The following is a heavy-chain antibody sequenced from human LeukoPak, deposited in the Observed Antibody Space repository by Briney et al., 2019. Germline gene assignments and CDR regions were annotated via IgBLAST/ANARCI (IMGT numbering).Heavy chain of an antibody. CDR1: GESFSGYY. CDR2: IIDTGST. J-gene: IGHJ4*02. CDR3: ARGRYGDYVYGRAYYFDY. Sequence: SETLSLTCVVYGESFSGYYWTWIRQPPGKGLEWIGEIIDTGSTKYNSSLKSRVTISVDTSKNEFSLKLSSVTAADTAVYYCARGRYGDYVYGRAYYFDYWGQGTLVTVSS. V-gene: IGHV4-34*01. D-gene: IGHD4-17*01.